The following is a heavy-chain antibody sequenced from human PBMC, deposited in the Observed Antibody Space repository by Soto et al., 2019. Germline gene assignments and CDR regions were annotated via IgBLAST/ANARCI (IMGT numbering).Heavy chain of an antibody. CDR1: GFTFSSYG. V-gene: IGHV3-33*01. CDR3: ARDPHRKRLGGRPGAD. CDR2: IWYDGSNK. D-gene: IGHD3-16*01. Sequence: QVQLVESGGGVVQPGRSLRLSCAASGFTFSSYGMHWVRQAPGKGLEWVAVIWYDGSNKYYADSVKGRFTICRDNSKNTLYLQMNSLGAEDTAVYYCARDPHRKRLGGRPGADWGQGTLVTVSS. J-gene: IGHJ4*02.